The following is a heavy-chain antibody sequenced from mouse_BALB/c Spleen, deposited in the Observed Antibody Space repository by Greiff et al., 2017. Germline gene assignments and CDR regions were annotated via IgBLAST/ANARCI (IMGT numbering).Heavy chain of an antibody. CDR3: ARDGNNDFDV. D-gene: IGHD1-1*01. V-gene: IGHV2-6-2*01. CDR1: GFSLTSYG. CDR2: IWSDGST. Sequence: VQLVESGPDLVAPSQSLSITCTVSGFSLTSYGVHWVRQPPGKGLEWLVVIWSDGSTTYNSALKSRLSICKDNSKSQVFLKMNSLQADDTAKYYCARDGNNDFDVWGAGTTVTVSS. J-gene: IGHJ1*01.